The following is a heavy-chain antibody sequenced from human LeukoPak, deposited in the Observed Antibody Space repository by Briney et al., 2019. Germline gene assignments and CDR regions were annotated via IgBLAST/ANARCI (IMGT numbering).Heavy chain of an antibody. D-gene: IGHD3-10*01. Sequence: GGSLRLSCAASGFTFSSYGMHWVRQAPGKGLEWVAVISYDGSNKYYADSVKGRFTISRDNSKNTLYLQMNSLRAEDTAVYYCAKDGDHITMVRGYYFDYWGQGTLVTVSS. CDR1: GFTFSSYG. J-gene: IGHJ4*02. CDR3: AKDGDHITMVRGYYFDY. CDR2: ISYDGSNK. V-gene: IGHV3-30*18.